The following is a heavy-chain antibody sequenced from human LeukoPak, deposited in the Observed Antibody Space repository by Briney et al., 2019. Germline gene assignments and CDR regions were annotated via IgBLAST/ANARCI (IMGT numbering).Heavy chain of an antibody. CDR2: MYYSGST. D-gene: IGHD3-22*01. CDR3: ARPYYYDSRIDP. V-gene: IGHV4-30-4*01. J-gene: IGHJ5*02. CDR1: GGAISSGDYY. Sequence: SETPSLTCTVSGGAISSGDYYWSWIRQPPGKGLEWIAYMYYSGSTYYNPSLKSRVTMSADTSKNQLSLKLSSVTAADTAVYYCARPYYYDSRIDPWGQGILVTVSS.